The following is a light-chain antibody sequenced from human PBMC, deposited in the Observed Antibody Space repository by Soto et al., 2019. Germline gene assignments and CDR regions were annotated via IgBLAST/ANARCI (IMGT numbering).Light chain of an antibody. CDR1: SSNIGRNT. V-gene: IGLV1-44*01. J-gene: IGLJ3*02. CDR3: AAWDDSLSGFWV. Sequence: QSVLTQPPSASGTPGQRVTISCSGSSSNIGRNTVNWYQQLPETAPKLLIFNNDQRPPGAPARFSGSKSGTSASLAISGLQSEDEADYYCAAWDDSLSGFWVFGGGTKVTVL. CDR2: NND.